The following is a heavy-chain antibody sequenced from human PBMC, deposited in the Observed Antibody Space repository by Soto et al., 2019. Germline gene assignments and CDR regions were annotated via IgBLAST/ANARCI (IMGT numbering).Heavy chain of an antibody. J-gene: IGHJ4*02. CDR3: ARGYSSSWYDRIDY. Sequence: EVQLVESGGGLVKPGGSLRLSCAASGFTFSSYSMNWVRQAPGKGLEWVSSISSSSSYIYYADSVKGRFTISRDNAKNSLYLQMNSLRAEDTAVYYCARGYSSSWYDRIDYWGQGTLVTVSS. V-gene: IGHV3-21*01. CDR1: GFTFSSYS. CDR2: ISSSSSYI. D-gene: IGHD6-13*01.